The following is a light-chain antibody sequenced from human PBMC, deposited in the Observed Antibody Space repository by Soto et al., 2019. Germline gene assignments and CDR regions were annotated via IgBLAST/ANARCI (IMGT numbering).Light chain of an antibody. V-gene: IGLV2-14*01. Sequence: QSALTQPASVSGSPGQSITISCTGTSSDVGGYNYVSWYQQHPGKVPKLIIYGVNNRPSGVSYRFSGSKSGNTASLTISGLQAEDEADYYCSSYTGISTQVFGGGTKLTVL. CDR2: GVN. CDR3: SSYTGISTQV. CDR1: SSDVGGYNY. J-gene: IGLJ3*02.